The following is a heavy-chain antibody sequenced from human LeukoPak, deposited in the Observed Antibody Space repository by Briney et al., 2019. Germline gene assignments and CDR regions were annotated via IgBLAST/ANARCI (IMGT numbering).Heavy chain of an antibody. J-gene: IGHJ6*02. V-gene: IGHV4-59*08. CDR2: IYYNGNT. CDR1: GGSFHNYY. Sequence: SETLSLTCTVSGGSFHNYYWSWIRQPPGKGLEWIGYIYYNGNTKYNPSLKSRVTISLNTSNNQFSLMLNSVTAADAAVYYCARRLNGYNVGGRDYFGMDVWGQGTTVTVS. CDR3: ARRLNGYNVGGRDYFGMDV. D-gene: IGHD5-12*01.